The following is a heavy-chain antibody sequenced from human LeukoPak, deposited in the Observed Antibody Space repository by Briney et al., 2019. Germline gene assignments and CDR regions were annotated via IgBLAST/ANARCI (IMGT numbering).Heavy chain of an antibody. CDR3: ARDIVGGYGYFDY. J-gene: IGHJ4*02. Sequence: GRSLRLSCTASGFTFGDYAMSWFRQAPGKGLEWVGFIKSKASGGTTKYAASVKGRFTVSRDDSKSTAYLQMNSLKTEDTAVYYCARDIVGGYGYFDYWGQGSLVTVSS. CDR2: IKSKASGGTT. CDR1: GFTFGDYA. V-gene: IGHV3-49*03. D-gene: IGHD3-16*01.